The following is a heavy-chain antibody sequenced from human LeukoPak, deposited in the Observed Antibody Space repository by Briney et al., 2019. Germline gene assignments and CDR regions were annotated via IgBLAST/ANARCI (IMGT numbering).Heavy chain of an antibody. CDR1: GGTFSSYA. CDR3: ASDYGGNSVPDY. D-gene: IGHD4-23*01. Sequence: GSSVKVSCKASGGTFSSYAISWVRQATGQGLEWMGRIIPILGIANYAQKFQGRVTITADKSTSTAYMELSSLRSEDTAVYYCASDYGGNSVPDYWGQGTLVTVSS. J-gene: IGHJ4*02. CDR2: IIPILGIA. V-gene: IGHV1-69*04.